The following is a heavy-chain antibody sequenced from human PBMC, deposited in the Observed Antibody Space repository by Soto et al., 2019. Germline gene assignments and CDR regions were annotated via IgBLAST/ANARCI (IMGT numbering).Heavy chain of an antibody. Sequence: VASVKVSCKASGYTFTSYYMHWVRQAPGQGLEWMGIINPSGGSTSYAQKFQGRVTMTRDTSTSTVYMELSSLRSEDTAVYYCARDPKFGEFDYYGMDVWGQGTTVTVSS. CDR3: ARDPKFGEFDYYGMDV. V-gene: IGHV1-46*01. CDR1: GYTFTSYY. CDR2: INPSGGST. J-gene: IGHJ6*02. D-gene: IGHD3-10*01.